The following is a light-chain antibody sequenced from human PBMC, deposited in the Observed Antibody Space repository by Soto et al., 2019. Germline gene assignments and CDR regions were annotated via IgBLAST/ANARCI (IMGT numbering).Light chain of an antibody. V-gene: IGLV1-47*01. J-gene: IGLJ1*01. Sequence: QSVLTQPPSASGTPGQRVTLSCSGSSSNIGSNYVYWYQQLPGTAPKLLIYRNNQRPSGVPDRFSGSKSGTSASLAISGVRSEDEADYYCAAWDDSLSGYVFGTGTKVTGL. CDR3: AAWDDSLSGYV. CDR1: SSNIGSNY. CDR2: RNN.